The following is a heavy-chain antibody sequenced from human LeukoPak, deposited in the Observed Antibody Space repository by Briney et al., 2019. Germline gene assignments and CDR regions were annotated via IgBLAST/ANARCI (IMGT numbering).Heavy chain of an antibody. CDR1: GFTFSNSA. CDR2: PSGSGITT. CDR3: AKGIYSSGWRYFDY. J-gene: IGHJ4*01. Sequence: GGSLRLSCAASGFTFSNSAMSWVRQAPGQGLEWVSTPSGSGITTYYADSVKGRFTISRDNSKNTLYLQMNSLRAEDTAVYYCAKGIYSSGWRYFDYWGHGTLVTVSS. D-gene: IGHD6-19*01. V-gene: IGHV3-23*01.